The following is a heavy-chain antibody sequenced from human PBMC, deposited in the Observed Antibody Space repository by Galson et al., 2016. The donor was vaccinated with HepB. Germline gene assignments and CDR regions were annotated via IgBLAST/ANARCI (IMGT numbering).Heavy chain of an antibody. J-gene: IGHJ4*02. Sequence: SETLSLTCAVSGASISSDNWWTWVRQPPGKGLEWIGEMYHSGTTNYNPSLRSRVTMSLDHSENQFSLKLSSVTAADTAVYYCGNVRGGCSSKSCYVDCWGQGTLVAVSS. CDR1: GASISSDNW. CDR2: MYHSGTT. V-gene: IGHV4-4*02. D-gene: IGHD2-2*01. CDR3: GNVRGGCSSKSCYVDC.